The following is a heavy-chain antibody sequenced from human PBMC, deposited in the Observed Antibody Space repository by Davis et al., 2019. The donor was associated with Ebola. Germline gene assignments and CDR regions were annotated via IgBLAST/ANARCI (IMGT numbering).Heavy chain of an antibody. D-gene: IGHD6-13*01. V-gene: IGHV3-9*01. CDR2: ITWNSNSK. CDR3: GKDKAPTIAEAGTIED. Sequence: PGGSLRLSCATSGFTFDDHAMHWVRQAPGKGLEWVSGITWNSNSKGYADSVRGRFTISRDNAKNSLYLQMNSLKGEDTALYYCGKDKAPTIAEAGTIEDWGQGILVTVSS. J-gene: IGHJ4*02. CDR1: GFTFDDHA.